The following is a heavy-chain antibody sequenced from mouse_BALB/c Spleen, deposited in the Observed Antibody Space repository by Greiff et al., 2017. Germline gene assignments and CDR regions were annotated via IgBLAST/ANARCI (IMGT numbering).Heavy chain of an antibody. D-gene: IGHD2-10*02. CDR2: IRNKANGYTT. V-gene: IGHV7-3*02. CDR1: GFTFTDYY. J-gene: IGHJ2*01. Sequence: EVKVVESGGGLVQPGGSLRLSCATSGFTFTDYYMSWVRQPPGKALEWLGFIRNKANGYTTEYSASVKGRFTISRDNSQSILYLQMNTLRAEDSATYYCARDEYGNYDYWGQGTTLTVSS. CDR3: ARDEYGNYDY.